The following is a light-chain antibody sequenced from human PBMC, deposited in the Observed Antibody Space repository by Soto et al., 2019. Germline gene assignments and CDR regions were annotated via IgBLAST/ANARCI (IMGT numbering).Light chain of an antibody. CDR2: GIS. CDR1: QSVTSNY. Sequence: EVVITQSPATLSVSPGERATLCCRASQSVTSNYLAWYQQKPGQAPRLLIYGISTRATGVPDRFSGSGSGTDFTLTISRLEPEDFAVYYCQQYTDWPLTFGQGTKV. V-gene: IGKV3-20*01. J-gene: IGKJ1*01. CDR3: QQYTDWPLT.